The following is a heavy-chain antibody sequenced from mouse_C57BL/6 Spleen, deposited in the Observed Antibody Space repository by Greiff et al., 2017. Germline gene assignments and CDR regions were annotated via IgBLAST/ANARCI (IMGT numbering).Heavy chain of an antibody. CDR2: INPGSGGT. D-gene: IGHD1-1*01. J-gene: IGHJ1*03. CDR1: GYAFTNYL. V-gene: IGHV1-54*01. Sequence: VQLQQSGAELVRPGTSVKVSCKASGYAFTNYLIEWVKQRPGQGLEWIGVINPGSGGTNYNEKFKGKATLTADKSSSTAYMQLSSLTSEDSAVYFCARGITTVVSPFDVWGTGTTVTVSS. CDR3: ARGITTVVSPFDV.